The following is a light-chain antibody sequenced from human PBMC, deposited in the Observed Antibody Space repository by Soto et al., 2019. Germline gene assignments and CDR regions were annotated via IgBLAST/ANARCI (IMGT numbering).Light chain of an antibody. Sequence: QSALTQPPSASGSPGQSVTISCTGTSSDVGGYNYVSWYQQHPGKAPKLMIYEVSKRPSGVPDRFSGSKSGNTASLTVSGLQAEDEADYYCSSYAGINNLVYVFGTGTKLTVL. V-gene: IGLV2-8*01. J-gene: IGLJ1*01. CDR3: SSYAGINNLVYV. CDR2: EVS. CDR1: SSDVGGYNY.